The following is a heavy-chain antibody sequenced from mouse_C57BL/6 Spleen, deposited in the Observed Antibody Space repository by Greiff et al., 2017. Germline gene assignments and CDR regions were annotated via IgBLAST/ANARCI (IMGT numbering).Heavy chain of an antibody. V-gene: IGHV5-4*01. CDR1: GFTFSSYA. D-gene: IGHD2-5*01. Sequence: EVQRVESGGGLVKPGGSLKLSCAASGFTFSSYAMSWVRQTPEKRLEWVATISDGGSYTYYPDNVKGRFTISRDNAKNNLYLQMSHLKSEDTAMYYCARACTYYSNFYAMDYWGQGTSVTVSS. CDR2: ISDGGSYT. J-gene: IGHJ4*01. CDR3: ARACTYYSNFYAMDY.